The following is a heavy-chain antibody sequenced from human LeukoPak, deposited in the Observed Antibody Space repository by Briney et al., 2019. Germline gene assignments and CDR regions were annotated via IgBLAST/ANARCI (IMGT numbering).Heavy chain of an antibody. CDR1: GFTFTSYG. CDR2: ISAYNGNT. Sequence: GASVKVSCKASGFTFTSYGFTWVRQAPGQGLEWMGWISAYNGNTKYSQKFQGRVTITRDTSASTAYMELSSLRSEDTAVYYCARDPRSGWYAPAGGLDYWGQGTLVTVSS. CDR3: ARDPRSGWYAPAGGLDY. D-gene: IGHD6-19*01. J-gene: IGHJ4*02. V-gene: IGHV1-18*01.